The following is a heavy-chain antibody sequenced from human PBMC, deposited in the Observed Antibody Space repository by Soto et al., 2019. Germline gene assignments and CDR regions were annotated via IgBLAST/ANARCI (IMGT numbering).Heavy chain of an antibody. CDR1: GFTFSDYY. CDR2: ISSSGSTI. D-gene: IGHD4-4*01. CDR3: ARLMTTVTQDYYYYYYMDA. V-gene: IGHV3-11*01. J-gene: IGHJ6*03. Sequence: GGSLRLSCAASGFTFSDYYMSWIRQAPGKGLEWVSYISSSGSTIYYADSVKGRFTISRDNAKNSLYLQMNSLRAEDTAVYYCARLMTTVTQDYYYYYYMDAWGKGTTVTVSS.